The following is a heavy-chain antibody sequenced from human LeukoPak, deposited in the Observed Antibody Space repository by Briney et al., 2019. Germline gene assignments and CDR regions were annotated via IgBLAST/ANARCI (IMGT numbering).Heavy chain of an antibody. CDR1: GYTFTSYY. CDR3: ARGPLGSSSWYFLDPYFDY. Sequence: ASVKLSCKVSGYTFTSYYMHWVRQPPGQGLEWMGIINPSGGSTSHAQKFQGRVTMTRDTSTSTAYMELSSLRSEDTAVDFCARGPLGSSSWYFLDPYFDYWGQGTLATVSS. CDR2: INPSGGST. V-gene: IGHV1-46*01. D-gene: IGHD6-13*01. J-gene: IGHJ4*02.